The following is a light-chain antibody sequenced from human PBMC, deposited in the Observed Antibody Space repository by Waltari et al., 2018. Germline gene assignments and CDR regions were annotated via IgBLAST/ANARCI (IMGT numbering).Light chain of an antibody. CDR1: QNINRW. CDR3: QQYYNYPGT. J-gene: IGKJ4*01. V-gene: IGKV1-5*03. CDR2: KAS. Sequence: DIQLTQSPSTLSAYVGDRVTITCRASQNINRWLAWYQQKPGKAPRLLIHKASKLENKVTSRFSGSGSGTEFTLTISGLQPGDFATYYCQQYYNYPGTFGGGTKVEI.